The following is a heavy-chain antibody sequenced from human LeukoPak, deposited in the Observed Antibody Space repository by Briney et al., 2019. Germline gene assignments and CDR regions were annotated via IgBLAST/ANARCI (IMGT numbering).Heavy chain of an antibody. J-gene: IGHJ4*02. CDR1: GYTFTSYG. V-gene: IGHV1-18*01. CDR3: AKEVVSNWNDVTYFDY. CDR2: ISTKTGNT. Sequence: VSVKVSCKASGYTFTSYGISWVRQAPGQGPEWMGWISTKTGNTNYAQKLQGRVTMTTDTSTSTAYMELRSLRSDDTAIFYCAKEVVSNWNDVTYFDYWGQGTPVTVSS. D-gene: IGHD1-20*01.